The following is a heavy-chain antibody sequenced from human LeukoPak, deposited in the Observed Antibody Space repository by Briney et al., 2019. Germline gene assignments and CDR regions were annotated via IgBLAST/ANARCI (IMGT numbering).Heavy chain of an antibody. V-gene: IGHV4-59*01. D-gene: IGHD3-16*01. CDR2: IYYSGST. Sequence: SETLSLTCTVSGDSISGFYWSWIRQPPGKGLEWIGYIYYSGSTNYNPSLKSRVTILIETSKNQFSLKLSSVTAADTAVYYCARGGARASSAFDVWGQGKMVTASS. CDR1: GDSISGFY. CDR3: ARGGARASSAFDV. J-gene: IGHJ3*01.